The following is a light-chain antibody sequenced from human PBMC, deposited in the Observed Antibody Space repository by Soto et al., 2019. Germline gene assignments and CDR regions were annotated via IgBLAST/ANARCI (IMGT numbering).Light chain of an antibody. CDR1: SSDVGGYNY. CDR3: SSDGGSHNEV. Sequence: QSVLTQPPSASGAPGQSVTISCTGSSSDVGGYNYVSWYQQRPGKAPKLIIFEVTKRSSGVPARFSGSRSGNTASLTVSGLQTDDEADYYCSSDGGSHNEVFGDGTKVTVL. J-gene: IGLJ1*01. CDR2: EVT. V-gene: IGLV2-8*01.